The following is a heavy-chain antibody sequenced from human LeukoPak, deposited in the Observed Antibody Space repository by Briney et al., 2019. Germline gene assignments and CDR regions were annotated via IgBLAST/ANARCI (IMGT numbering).Heavy chain of an antibody. V-gene: IGHV3-9*01. CDR2: ISWNSGSI. CDR1: GFTFDDYA. J-gene: IGHJ6*03. Sequence: PGGSLRLSCAASGFTFDDYAMHWVRHAPGKGLEWVSGISWNSGSIGYADSVKGRFTISRDNAKNSLYLQMNSLRAEDTAVYYCARVSRADYGSGSYVYYYYMDVWGKGTTVTVSS. CDR3: ARVSRADYGSGSYVYYYYMDV. D-gene: IGHD3-10*01.